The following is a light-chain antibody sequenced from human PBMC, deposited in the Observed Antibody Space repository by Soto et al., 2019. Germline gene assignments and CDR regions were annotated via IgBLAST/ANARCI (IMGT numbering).Light chain of an antibody. CDR3: SSYTSSSTYV. CDR2: EVT. V-gene: IGLV2-14*01. CDR1: SSDVGEYNS. Sequence: QSVLTQPASVSGSPGQSITISCTGTSSDVGEYNSVSWYQQHPGKAPKLIIYEVTNRPSGVSDRFSGSKSGNTASLTISGLQAEDEADYYCSSYTSSSTYVFGVGTKVTGL. J-gene: IGLJ1*01.